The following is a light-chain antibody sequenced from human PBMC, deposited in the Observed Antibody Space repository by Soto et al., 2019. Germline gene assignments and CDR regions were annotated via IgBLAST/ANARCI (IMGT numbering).Light chain of an antibody. Sequence: EIVLTQSPGTLSLSPGERATLSCRASQSVRSTYLAWYQQKPGQAPRLLIYDASGRATDIPDRFSGSGSGTDFTLTISRLEPEDFAVYYCHQYGISPGTFGQGTKLEI. CDR3: HQYGISPGT. J-gene: IGKJ2*01. CDR2: DAS. V-gene: IGKV3-20*01. CDR1: QSVRSTY.